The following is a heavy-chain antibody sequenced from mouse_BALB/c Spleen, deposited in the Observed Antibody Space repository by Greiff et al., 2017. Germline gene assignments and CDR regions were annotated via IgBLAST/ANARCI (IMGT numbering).Heavy chain of an antibody. J-gene: IGHJ1*01. D-gene: IGHD1-1*01. V-gene: IGHV1-5*01. CDR2: IYPGNSDT. Sequence: VQLQQSGTVLARPGASVKMSCKASGYSFTSYWMHWVKQRPGQGLEWIGAIYPGNSDTSYNQKFKGKAKLTAVTSASTAYMELSSLTNEDSAVYYCTRSKGIYYGSSYVYFDVWGAGTTVTVSS. CDR3: TRSKGIYYGSSYVYFDV. CDR1: GYSFTSYW.